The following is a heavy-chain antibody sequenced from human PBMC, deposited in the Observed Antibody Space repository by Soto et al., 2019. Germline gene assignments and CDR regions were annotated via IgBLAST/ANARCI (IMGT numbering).Heavy chain of an antibody. V-gene: IGHV3-33*01. CDR2: IWYDGSKE. Sequence: QVPLVESGGGVVQPGRSLRLSCAASGFTFSSYGMHWVRQAPGKGLEWVAVIWYDGSKESYADSVKGRFTVSRDNSKNTLYLEMNSLRAEDTAVYYCARRNDGMDVWGQGTTVTVSS. CDR3: ARRNDGMDV. J-gene: IGHJ6*02. CDR1: GFTFSSYG.